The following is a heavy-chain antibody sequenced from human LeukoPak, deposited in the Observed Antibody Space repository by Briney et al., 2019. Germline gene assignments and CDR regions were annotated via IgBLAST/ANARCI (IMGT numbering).Heavy chain of an antibody. V-gene: IGHV3-7*04. J-gene: IGHJ4*02. CDR1: GFTFSSYW. CDR3: ARCLFGDGYYFDY. Sequence: PGGSLRLSCAASGFTFSSYWMSWVRRAPGKGLEWVANIKQDGSEKYYVDSVKGRFTISRDNAKNSLYLQMNSLRAEDTAVYYCARCLFGDGYYFDYWGQGTLVTVSS. CDR2: IKQDGSEK. D-gene: IGHD3-10*02.